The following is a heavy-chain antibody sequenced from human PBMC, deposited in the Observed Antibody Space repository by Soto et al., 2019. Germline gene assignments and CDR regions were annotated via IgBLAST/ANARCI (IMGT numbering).Heavy chain of an antibody. D-gene: IGHD3-10*01. CDR3: AKEGNRVRGPDY. V-gene: IGHV1-18*01. Sequence: ASVKVSCKASGYTFTSYGISWVRQAPGQGLEWMGWISAYNGNTNYAQKIQGRVTMATDTSTSTAYMELRSLRVEDTAVYYCAKEGNRVRGPDYWGQGTLVTVSS. CDR1: GYTFTSYG. CDR2: ISAYNGNT. J-gene: IGHJ4*02.